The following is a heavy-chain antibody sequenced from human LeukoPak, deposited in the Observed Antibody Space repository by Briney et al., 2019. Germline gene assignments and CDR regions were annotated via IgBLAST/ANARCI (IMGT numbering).Heavy chain of an antibody. J-gene: IGHJ4*02. Sequence: ASVKISCRACGYTFTSYYINWVRQPRGRGLVGVGIINPSDDSAKYAQKFQGRVTMTRDTSTSTVYMDLSSLRSEDTAVYYSARLGPSHFFGYWGQGTLVTVSS. CDR1: GYTFTSYY. CDR2: INPSDDSA. V-gene: IGHV1-46*01. D-gene: IGHD3-16*01. CDR3: ARLGPSHFFGY.